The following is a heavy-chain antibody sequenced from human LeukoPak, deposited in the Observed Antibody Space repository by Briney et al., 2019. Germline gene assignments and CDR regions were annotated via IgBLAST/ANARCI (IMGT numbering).Heavy chain of an antibody. V-gene: IGHV3-23*01. CDR3: AKDRTSMVTTGLDY. D-gene: IGHD4-17*01. Sequence: GGSLRLSCAASGITFSNYVMSWVRQAPGKGLEWVSAISGGGRNAYYAASVKGRFTISRDNSKNMLHLQMNSLRAEDTAVYYCAKDRTSMVTTGLDYWGQGTLVTVSS. CDR1: GITFSNYV. CDR2: ISGGGRNA. J-gene: IGHJ4*02.